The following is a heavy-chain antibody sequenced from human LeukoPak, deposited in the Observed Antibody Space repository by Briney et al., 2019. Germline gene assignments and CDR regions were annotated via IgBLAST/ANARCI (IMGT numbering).Heavy chain of an antibody. V-gene: IGHV4-59*08. CDR3: ARQRNIYSGFDY. CDR2: IYYSVST. J-gene: IGHJ4*02. D-gene: IGHD2/OR15-2a*01. CDR1: GGSITSDC. Sequence: SETLSLTCTVSGGSITSDCWSWIRQPPGKGLEWIGYIYYSVSTNYNPSLKSRVNISLDTSRNEFSLKLSSVTAADTAVYYCARQRNIYSGFDYWGQGTLVTVSS.